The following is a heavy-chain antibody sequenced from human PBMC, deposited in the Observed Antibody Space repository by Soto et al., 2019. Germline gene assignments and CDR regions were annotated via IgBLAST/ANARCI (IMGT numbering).Heavy chain of an antibody. V-gene: IGHV4-31*03. J-gene: IGHJ5*02. Sequence: PSESLSLRCPVSGGSISSGGYYWSWIRQHPGKGLEWIGYIYYSGSTYYNPSLKSRVTISVDTSKNQFSLKLSSVTAADTAVYYCARGREVRNWFDPWGQGTLVTVSS. CDR2: IYYSGST. CDR1: GGSISSGGYY. CDR3: ARGREVRNWFDP. D-gene: IGHD3-10*01.